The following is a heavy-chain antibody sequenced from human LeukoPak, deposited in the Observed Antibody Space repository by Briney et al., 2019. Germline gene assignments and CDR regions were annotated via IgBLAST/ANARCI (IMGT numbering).Heavy chain of an antibody. J-gene: IGHJ4*02. CDR1: GFTFSTCA. Sequence: GGSLRLSCAASGFTFSTCAMSRVRQAPGEGLEWVSAISTSGGNTYYGDSVKGRFTISRDNSQDTLYLQMTSLRAEDTAIYYCARSPTDNSREGVDYWGQGTLVTVSS. V-gene: IGHV3-23*01. CDR2: ISTSGGNT. D-gene: IGHD1-1*01. CDR3: ARSPTDNSREGVDY.